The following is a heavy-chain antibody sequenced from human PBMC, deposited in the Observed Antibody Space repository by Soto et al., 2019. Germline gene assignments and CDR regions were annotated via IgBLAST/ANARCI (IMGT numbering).Heavy chain of an antibody. Sequence: QVQLVQSGAEVEKPGASVKVSCEASAYAFTTYGISWVRQAPGQGLEWMGWISAYNGYTNYAQKFQGRVSMTTDTSTSTAYMELRSLRSDDTAVYYCARDRIIDCGGITCQYYYYGMDVWGQGTTVTVSS. J-gene: IGHJ6*02. CDR1: AYAFTTYG. D-gene: IGHD2-21*01. CDR2: ISAYNGYT. CDR3: ARDRIIDCGGITCQYYYYGMDV. V-gene: IGHV1-18*01.